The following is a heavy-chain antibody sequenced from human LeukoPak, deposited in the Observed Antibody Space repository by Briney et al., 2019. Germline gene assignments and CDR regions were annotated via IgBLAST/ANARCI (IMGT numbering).Heavy chain of an antibody. CDR2: IGGGGSST. J-gene: IGHJ5*02. CDR1: GFTFSSYA. CDR3: AKATGYQVVYNCFDP. V-gene: IGHV3-23*01. Sequence: AGGSLRLSCAASGFTFSSYAMSWVRQALGKGLEWVSAIGGGGSSTYYADSVKGRFTISRDNSKNTLYLQMNSLRAEDTAVYYCAKATGYQVVYNCFDPWGQGTLVTVSS. D-gene: IGHD3-9*01.